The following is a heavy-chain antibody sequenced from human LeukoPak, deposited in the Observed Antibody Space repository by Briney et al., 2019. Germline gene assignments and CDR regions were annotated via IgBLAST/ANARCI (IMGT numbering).Heavy chain of an antibody. CDR1: GGSISSGGYY. CDR2: IYYSGST. V-gene: IGHV4-61*08. CDR3: ARGHSSSWYWFDP. D-gene: IGHD6-13*01. Sequence: SQTLSLTCTVSGGSISSGGYYWSWIRQHPGKGLEWIGYIYYSGSTNYNPSLKSRVTISVDTSKNQFSLKLSSVTAADTAVYYCARGHSSSWYWFDPWGQGTLVTVSS. J-gene: IGHJ5*02.